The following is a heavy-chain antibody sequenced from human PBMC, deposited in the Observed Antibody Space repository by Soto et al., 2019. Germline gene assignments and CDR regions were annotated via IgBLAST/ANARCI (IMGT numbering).Heavy chain of an antibody. J-gene: IGHJ5*02. V-gene: IGHV4-59*08. CDR3: ARHPPFYGDNWFDP. D-gene: IGHD4-17*01. Sequence: PSETLSLTCTVSGGSISSYYWSWIRQPPGKGLEWIGYIYYSGSTNYNPSLKSRATISVDTSKNQFSLKLSSVTAADTAVYYCARHPPFYGDNWFDPWGQGTLVTVSS. CDR2: IYYSGST. CDR1: GGSISSYY.